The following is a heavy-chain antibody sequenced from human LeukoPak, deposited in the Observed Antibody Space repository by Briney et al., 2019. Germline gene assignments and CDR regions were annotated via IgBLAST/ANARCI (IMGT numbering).Heavy chain of an antibody. CDR3: ARAHYGSSYSYYYAMDV. J-gene: IGHJ6*02. V-gene: IGHV3-30*02. D-gene: IGHD3-10*01. CDR1: GFTFSSYG. Sequence: GGSLRLSCAASGFTFSSYGMHWVRQAPGKGLEWVAFIRYDGSNKYFADSVKGRFTISRDNPKNTLYLQMNSLRAEDTAVYYCARAHYGSSYSYYYAMDVWGQGTTVTVSS. CDR2: IRYDGSNK.